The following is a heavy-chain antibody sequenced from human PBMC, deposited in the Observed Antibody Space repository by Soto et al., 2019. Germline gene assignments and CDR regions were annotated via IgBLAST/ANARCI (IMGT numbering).Heavy chain of an antibody. CDR1: GGSVSSGNYY. D-gene: IGHD6-19*01. J-gene: IGHJ4*02. CDR2: IYYSGST. Sequence: SETLSLTCTVSGGSVSSGNYYWSWIRQPPGKGLEWIGYIYYSGSTNYNPSLKSRVTISVDTSKNQFSLKLSSVTAADTAVYYCATRSYSSAWYIDLWGQGTLVTVSS. V-gene: IGHV4-61*01. CDR3: ATRSYSSAWYIDL.